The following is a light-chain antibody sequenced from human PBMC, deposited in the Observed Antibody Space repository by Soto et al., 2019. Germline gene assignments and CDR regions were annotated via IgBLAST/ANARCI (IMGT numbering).Light chain of an antibody. V-gene: IGKV1-12*01. Sequence: DIQMTQSPSSVSASVGDRLTITCRASRDINNSLAWYQQTPGKAPKLLLRGASSLHRGVPSRFSGGGAGTEFTLTISSLQPEDFATYYCQQTSAFPRTFGQGTKVDIK. CDR1: RDINNS. CDR2: GAS. J-gene: IGKJ1*01. CDR3: QQTSAFPRT.